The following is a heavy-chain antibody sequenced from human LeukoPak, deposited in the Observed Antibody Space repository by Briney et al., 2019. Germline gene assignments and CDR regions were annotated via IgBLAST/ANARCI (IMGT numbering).Heavy chain of an antibody. CDR1: GFSFSSYS. D-gene: IGHD3/OR15-3a*01. Sequence: GGSLRLSCAASGFSFSSYSMNWVRQAPGKGLEWVSYISSSDGTIYYADSVKGRFTISRDNAKNSPYLQMNSLRAEDTAVYYCARDAHRTGTSFDYWGQGTLVTVSS. J-gene: IGHJ4*02. V-gene: IGHV3-48*01. CDR2: ISSSDGTI. CDR3: ARDAHRTGTSFDY.